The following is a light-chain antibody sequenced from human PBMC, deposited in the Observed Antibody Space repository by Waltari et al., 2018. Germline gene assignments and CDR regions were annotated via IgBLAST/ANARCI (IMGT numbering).Light chain of an antibody. Sequence: DIQMTQSPSSLSASVGDRVTITCRASQGISNFLAWYQQKPGKVPKLLIYAASTLQSGVPSRFSGNESGTDLTLTISGLRPEDVATYYCQKYNSAPFTFGGGTKVEIK. CDR1: QGISNF. V-gene: IGKV1-27*01. CDR2: AAS. J-gene: IGKJ4*01. CDR3: QKYNSAPFT.